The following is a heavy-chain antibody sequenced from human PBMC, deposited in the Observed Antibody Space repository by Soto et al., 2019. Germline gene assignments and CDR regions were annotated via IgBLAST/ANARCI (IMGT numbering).Heavy chain of an antibody. CDR3: AKAGSSSDFDY. J-gene: IGHJ4*02. CDR2: ISWNSGSI. D-gene: IGHD6-6*01. Sequence: EVQLVESGGGLVQPSRSLRLSCAASGFTFDDYAMHWVRQAPGKGLEWVSGISWNSGSIGYADSVKGRFTISRDNAKNSLYLQMNSLRAEDTALYYCAKAGSSSDFDYWGQGTLVTVSS. CDR1: GFTFDDYA. V-gene: IGHV3-9*01.